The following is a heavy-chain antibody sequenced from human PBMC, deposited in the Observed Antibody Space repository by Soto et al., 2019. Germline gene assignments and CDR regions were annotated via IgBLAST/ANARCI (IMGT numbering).Heavy chain of an antibody. V-gene: IGHV3-21*01. CDR2: ISSSSSYI. Sequence: GGSLRLSCAASGFTFSSYSMNWVRQAPGKGLEWVSSISSSSSYICYADSVKGRFTISRDNAKNSLYLQMNSLRAEDTAVYYCTAIADNWFDPWGQGTLVTVSS. CDR3: TAIADNWFDP. CDR1: GFTFSSYS. J-gene: IGHJ5*02. D-gene: IGHD6-13*01.